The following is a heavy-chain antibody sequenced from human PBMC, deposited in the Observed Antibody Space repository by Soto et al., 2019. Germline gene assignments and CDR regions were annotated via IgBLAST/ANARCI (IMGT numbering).Heavy chain of an antibody. CDR2: ISTHGRNT. CDR3: VRDVFGVVIFDS. V-gene: IGHV3-64D*08. D-gene: IGHD3-3*01. CDR1: GFSFRDSA. Sequence: GGSLRLSCSASGFSFRDSAMHWVRQAPGKELEYVSAISTHGRNTYYADSVKGRFTISRDNSKNTVHLQMSSLRVEDTAVYYCVRDVFGVVIFDSWGQGTPVTSPQ. J-gene: IGHJ4*02.